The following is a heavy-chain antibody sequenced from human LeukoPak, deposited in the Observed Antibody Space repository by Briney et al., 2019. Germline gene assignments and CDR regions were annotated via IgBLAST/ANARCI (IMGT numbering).Heavy chain of an antibody. CDR2: IRSDSSTK. J-gene: IGHJ4*02. V-gene: IGHV3-48*01. D-gene: IGHD1-1*01. CDR3: ALGSQWNDGWGFDY. Sequence: PGGSLRLSCAGSGFSISNYGMNWVRQAPGKGLEWLSYIRSDSSTKYYADSVKGRFTISRDNSKNTVSLQMNSLRTEDTAVYYCALGSQWNDGWGFDYWGQGTLVSVSS. CDR1: GFSISNYG.